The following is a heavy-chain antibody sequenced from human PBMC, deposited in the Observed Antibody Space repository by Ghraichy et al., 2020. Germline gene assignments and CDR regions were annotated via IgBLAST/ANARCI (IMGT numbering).Heavy chain of an antibody. CDR1: GFTFSSYA. D-gene: IGHD6-6*01. V-gene: IGHV3-23*01. CDR3: AKGPRYSSSYWFDP. CDR2: ISGSGGST. Sequence: LSLTCAASGFTFSSYAMSWVRQAPGKGLEWVSAISGSGGSTYYADSVKGRFTISRDNSKNTLYLQMNSLRAEDTAVYYCAKGPRYSSSYWFDPWGQGTLVTVSS. J-gene: IGHJ5*02.